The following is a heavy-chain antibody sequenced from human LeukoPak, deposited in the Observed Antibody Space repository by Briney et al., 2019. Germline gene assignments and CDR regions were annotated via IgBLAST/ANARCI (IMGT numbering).Heavy chain of an antibody. V-gene: IGHV4-34*01. CDR2: INHSGST. CDR1: GGSFSGYY. Sequence: SETLSLTCAVYGGSFSGYYWSWIRQPPGKGLEWIGEINHSGSTNYNPSLKSRVTISIDTSKNQFSLKLSSVTAADTAVYYCATRRQRGYLDLWGRGTLVTVSS. J-gene: IGHJ2*01. D-gene: IGHD5-18*01. CDR3: ATRRQRGYLDL.